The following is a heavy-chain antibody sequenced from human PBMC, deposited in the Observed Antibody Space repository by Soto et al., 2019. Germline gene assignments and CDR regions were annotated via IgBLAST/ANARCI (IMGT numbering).Heavy chain of an antibody. D-gene: IGHD2-2*01. CDR3: AREACSSTSCTFDY. V-gene: IGHV1-69*08. CDR2: IIPILGIA. J-gene: IGHJ4*02. CDR1: GGTFSSYT. Sequence: QVQLVQSGAEVKKPGSSVKVSCKASGGTFSSYTISWVRQAPGQGLEWMGRIIPILGIANYAQKFQGRVTITADKSTSTAYMELSSLRSEDTAVYYCAREACSSTSCTFDYWGQGTLVTVSS.